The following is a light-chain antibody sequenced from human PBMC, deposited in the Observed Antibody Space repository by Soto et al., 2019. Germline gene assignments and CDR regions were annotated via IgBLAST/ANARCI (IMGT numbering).Light chain of an antibody. CDR2: GTS. CDR1: QSVSSAY. V-gene: IGKV3-20*01. Sequence: ENVLTQSPDTLSLSPGERATLSCWASQSVSSAYLAWYQQRPGQSPRLLIYGTSSRATGVPDRFSGSGSGTDFTLTISRLEPEDFAMYLCQQYATSPYTFGQGTKLEIK. J-gene: IGKJ2*01. CDR3: QQYATSPYT.